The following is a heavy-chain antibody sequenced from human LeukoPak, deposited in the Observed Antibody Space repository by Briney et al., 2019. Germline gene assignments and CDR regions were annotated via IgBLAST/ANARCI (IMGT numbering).Heavy chain of an antibody. CDR1: GGSISSYY. D-gene: IGHD5-12*01. CDR3: ARVSGYDWESFYDY. V-gene: IGHV4-59*01. Sequence: SETLSLTCTVSGGSISSYYWSWIRQPPGKGLEWIGYSYYSGSTNYNSSLKSRVTISVDTSKKQFSLKLRSVTAADTAVYSCARVSGYDWESFYDYWGQGPLVTVSS. CDR2: SYYSGST. J-gene: IGHJ4*02.